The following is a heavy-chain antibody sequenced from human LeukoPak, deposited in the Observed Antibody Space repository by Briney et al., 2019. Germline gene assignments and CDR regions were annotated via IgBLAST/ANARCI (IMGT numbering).Heavy chain of an antibody. V-gene: IGHV3-7*01. CDR3: ARDYDYSLDY. CDR2: INLDGSDK. D-gene: IGHD4/OR15-4a*01. J-gene: IGHJ4*02. CDR1: GLTFSSYW. Sequence: GGSLRLSCAASGLTFSSYWMSWVRQAPGKGLEWVANINLDGSDKYYVGSVKGRFTISRDNAKNSLYLQMNSLGAEDTAVYYCARDYDYSLDYWGQGTLVTVSS.